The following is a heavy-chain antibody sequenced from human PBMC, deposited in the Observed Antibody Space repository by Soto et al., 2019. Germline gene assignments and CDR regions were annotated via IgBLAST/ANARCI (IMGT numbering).Heavy chain of an antibody. J-gene: IGHJ6*02. CDR2: ISAYNGNT. Sequence: ASVKVSCKASGYTFTSYGISWVRQAPGQGLEWMGWISAYNGNTNYAQKLQGRVTMTTDTSTSTAYMELRSLRSDDTAVYYCARVPAETRGYYYGMDVWGQGTRVTVSS. CDR1: GYTFTSYG. V-gene: IGHV1-18*01. CDR3: ARVPAETRGYYYGMDV. D-gene: IGHD2-2*01.